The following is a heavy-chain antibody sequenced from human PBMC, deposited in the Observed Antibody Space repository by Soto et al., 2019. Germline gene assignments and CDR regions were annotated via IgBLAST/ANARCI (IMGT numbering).Heavy chain of an antibody. D-gene: IGHD3-10*01. V-gene: IGHV1-69*01. CDR3: AREAGDYGHPYFDY. J-gene: IGHJ4*02. Sequence: PLVQSGPEVKKPGSSVKVSCKSVGDTFSSYAVSWVRQAPGQGLEWMGGIIPTFGTVNYAQKFQGRATITADESTRLSYMELSSLKSEATAVYYCAREAGDYGHPYFDYWGQGTLISVSS. CDR2: IIPTFGTV. CDR1: GDTFSSYA.